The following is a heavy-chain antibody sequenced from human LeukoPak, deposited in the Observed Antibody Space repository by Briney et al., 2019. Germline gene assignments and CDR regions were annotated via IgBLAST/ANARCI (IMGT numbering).Heavy chain of an antibody. D-gene: IGHD3-16*01. CDR3: ARASWGGHWFDP. Sequence: PSETLSLTCAVYGGSFSGNHWSWIRQSPGKGLEWIGEINHSGSTNYNPSLKSRVTISVDTSKKQFSLKLRSVTAADTAVYYCARASWGGHWFDPWGQGTLVTVSS. CDR2: INHSGST. V-gene: IGHV4-34*01. CDR1: GGSFSGNH. J-gene: IGHJ5*02.